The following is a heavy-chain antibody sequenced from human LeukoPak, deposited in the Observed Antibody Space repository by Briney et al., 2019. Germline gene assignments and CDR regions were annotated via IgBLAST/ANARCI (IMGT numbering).Heavy chain of an antibody. V-gene: IGHV4-38-2*02. D-gene: IGHD3-3*01. CDR3: ARGPSGYLIDY. CDR1: GYSISSGYY. Sequence: SETLSLTCTVSGYSISSGYYWGWIRQPPGKGLEWIGSIYHSGSTYYNPSLKSRVTISVDTSKNQFSLKLSSVTAADTAVYYCARGPSGYLIDYWGQGTLVTVSS. J-gene: IGHJ4*02. CDR2: IYHSGST.